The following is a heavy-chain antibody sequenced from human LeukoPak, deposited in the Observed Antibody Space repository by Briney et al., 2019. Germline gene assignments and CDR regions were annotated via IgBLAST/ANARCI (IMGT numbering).Heavy chain of an antibody. CDR1: DDSIRNFF. CDR2: IYTSGST. J-gene: IGHJ5*02. Sequence: KPSETLSLTCSVSDDSIRNFFWSWIRQPAGKGLEWIGRIYTSGSTDYNPSLRSRVTMSVDTSRNQFSLKLTSVTAADTAVYYCSRGRNTLSPWGQGSLVTVSS. CDR3: SRGRNTLSP. V-gene: IGHV4-4*07.